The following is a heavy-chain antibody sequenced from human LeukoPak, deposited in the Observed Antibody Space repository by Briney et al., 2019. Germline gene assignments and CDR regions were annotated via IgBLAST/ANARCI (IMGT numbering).Heavy chain of an antibody. CDR2: ISWNSGSI. J-gene: IGHJ4*02. Sequence: PGGSLRLSCAASGFTFSSYGMHWVRQAPGKGLEWVSGISWNSGSIGYADSVKGRFTISRDNAKNSLYLQMNSLRAEDTALYYCAKAGAYGDYLTALLDYWGQGTLVTVSS. D-gene: IGHD4-17*01. CDR1: GFTFSSYG. V-gene: IGHV3-9*01. CDR3: AKAGAYGDYLTALLDY.